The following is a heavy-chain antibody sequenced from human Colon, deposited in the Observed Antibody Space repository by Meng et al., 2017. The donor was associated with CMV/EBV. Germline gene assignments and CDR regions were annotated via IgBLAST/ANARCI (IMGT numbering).Heavy chain of an antibody. CDR1: GDSISSHY. CDR2: VSYSGSA. Sequence: GSLRLSCTVSGDSISSHYWSWIRQPPGKGPEWIGYVSYSGSANYNPSLKSRVTISVDTSKNQFSLKLTSMTAADTAVYYCARAWGAYCSGGTCYGGRSFDYWGQGTLVTVSS. CDR3: ARAWGAYCSGGTCYGGRSFDY. V-gene: IGHV4-59*11. D-gene: IGHD2-15*01. J-gene: IGHJ4*02.